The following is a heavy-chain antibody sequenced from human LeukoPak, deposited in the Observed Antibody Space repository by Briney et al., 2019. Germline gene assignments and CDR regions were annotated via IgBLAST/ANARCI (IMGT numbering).Heavy chain of an antibody. CDR3: ARGGYCSSTSCYLDYNWFDP. V-gene: IGHV3-21*01. CDR2: ISSSSSYI. CDR1: GFTLSSYS. Sequence: GGSLRLSCAASGFTLSSYSMNWVRQAPGKGLEWVSSISSSSSYIYYADSVKGRFTISRDNAKNSLYLQMNSLRAEDTAVYYCARGGYCSSTSCYLDYNWFDPWGQGTLVTVSS. J-gene: IGHJ5*02. D-gene: IGHD2-2*03.